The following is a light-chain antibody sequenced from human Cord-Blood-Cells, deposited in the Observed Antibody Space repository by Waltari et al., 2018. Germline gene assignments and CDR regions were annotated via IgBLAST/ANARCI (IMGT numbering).Light chain of an antibody. CDR2: DAS. V-gene: IGKV3-11*01. J-gene: IGKJ4*01. CDR3: PQRSNWPPLT. CDR1: QSVSSD. Sequence: EIVLTQSPVTLSLSPGERATLSCRASQSVSSDLSWYQQKPGQAPRLLIYDASNRATGIPARFSGSGSGTDFTLTFSSLEPEDFAVYYCPQRSNWPPLTFGGGTKVEIK.